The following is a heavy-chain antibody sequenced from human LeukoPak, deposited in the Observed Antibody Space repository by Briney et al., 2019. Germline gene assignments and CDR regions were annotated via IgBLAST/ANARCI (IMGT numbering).Heavy chain of an antibody. CDR1: GFTFDDYG. CDR2: INWNGGST. V-gene: IGHV3-20*04. Sequence: GPGGSLRLSCAASGFTFDDYGMSWVRQAPGKGLEWVSGINWNGGSTGYAGSVKGRFTISRDNAKNSLYLQMNSLRAEDTAVYYCARGGFYSYGEEDFDYWGQGTLVTVSS. D-gene: IGHD5-18*01. CDR3: ARGGFYSYGEEDFDY. J-gene: IGHJ4*02.